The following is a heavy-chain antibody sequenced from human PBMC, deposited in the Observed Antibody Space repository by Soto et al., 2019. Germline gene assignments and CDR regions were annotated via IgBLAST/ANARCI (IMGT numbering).Heavy chain of an antibody. Sequence: GASVKVSCKASGSTFTNYAFSWVRQAPGQGLEWMGWISTYNGDTNYAQKLQGRVTMTTDTSTSTAYMELRSLRSDDTAVYYCGRRDDFWNGYIDYWGQGTLVTVSS. V-gene: IGHV1-18*01. CDR3: GRRDDFWNGYIDY. J-gene: IGHJ4*02. CDR1: GSTFTNYA. D-gene: IGHD3-3*01. CDR2: ISTYNGDT.